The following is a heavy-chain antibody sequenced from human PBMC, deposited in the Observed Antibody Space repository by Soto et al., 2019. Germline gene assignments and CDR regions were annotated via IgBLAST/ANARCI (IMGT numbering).Heavy chain of an antibody. V-gene: IGHV4-59*01. CDR1: GGSISSYY. J-gene: IGHJ2*01. Sequence: SETLSLTCTVSGGSISSYYWSWIRQPPGKGLEWIGYIYYTGITKYNPSLESRVTMSVHTSKNQFSLELTSVTAADTAVYYCAGLSGWSGFLPKYWYFDLWGRGALVTVSS. CDR3: AGLSGWSGFLPKYWYFDL. D-gene: IGHD3-3*01. CDR2: IYYTGIT.